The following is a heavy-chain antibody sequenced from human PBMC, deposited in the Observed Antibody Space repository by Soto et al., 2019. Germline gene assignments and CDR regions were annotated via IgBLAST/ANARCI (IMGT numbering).Heavy chain of an antibody. D-gene: IGHD3-16*01. Sequence: ASVKVSCKASGYTFNSYGISWVRQAPGQGLEWMGWINAYNGNTKYAQKVQGRVIMTTDTSTSTAYMELRSLRSDDTAVYYCTRDPALGGPFDYWSQGTLVTGSS. CDR3: TRDPALGGPFDY. CDR1: GYTFNSYG. V-gene: IGHV1-18*01. CDR2: INAYNGNT. J-gene: IGHJ4*02.